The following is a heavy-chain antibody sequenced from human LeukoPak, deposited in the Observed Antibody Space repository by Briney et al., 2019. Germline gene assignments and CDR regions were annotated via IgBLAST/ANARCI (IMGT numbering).Heavy chain of an antibody. J-gene: IGHJ6*03. CDR1: GFTFSSYW. D-gene: IGHD2-2*01. V-gene: IGHV3-74*01. Sequence: GGSLRPSCAASGFTFSSYWMHWVRQAPGKGLVWVSRINSDGSSTSYADSVRGRFTISRDNAKNTLYLQMNSLRAGDTAVYYCAKDLRVIVVMYYMDVWGKGTTVTVSS. CDR3: AKDLRVIVVMYYMDV. CDR2: INSDGSST.